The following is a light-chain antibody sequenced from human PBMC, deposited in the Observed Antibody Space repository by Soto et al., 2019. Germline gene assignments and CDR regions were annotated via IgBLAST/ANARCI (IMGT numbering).Light chain of an antibody. J-gene: IGKJ4*01. CDR2: DTS. V-gene: IGKV3-11*01. CDR3: QQRYMWPPLT. Sequence: EIVLTQSPATLSLSPGERATLSCRASQTVFSYLGWYQQRPGQAPRLLSYDTSNRATGITARFSGSGSGTDCTLTSSSPEPEDFAVYYCQQRYMWPPLTFGGGTEVEIK. CDR1: QTVFSY.